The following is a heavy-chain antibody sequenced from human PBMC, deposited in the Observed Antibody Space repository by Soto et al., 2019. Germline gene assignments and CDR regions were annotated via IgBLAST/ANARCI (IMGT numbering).Heavy chain of an antibody. CDR1: GGSISSGDHH. J-gene: IGHJ4*02. V-gene: IGHV4-30-4*08. CDR2: ISSSGST. Sequence: QVQLQESGPGLVKPSQTLSLTCSVSGGSISSGDHHWTWIRQHPGTGLEWIGYISSSGSTYYNPSLKRRLTISLDTSGNQFSLTLSSVTAADTALYFCDGGPNQYFFDYWGQGTLVTVSS. D-gene: IGHD2-2*01. CDR3: DGGPNQYFFDY.